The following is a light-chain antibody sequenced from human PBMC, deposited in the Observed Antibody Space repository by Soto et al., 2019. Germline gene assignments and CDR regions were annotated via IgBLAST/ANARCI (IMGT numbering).Light chain of an antibody. V-gene: IGKV3-11*01. CDR2: SAS. Sequence: EIVWTQSPATLFLSPWEIATLSCRASHIVRNDLVGYHQKRGQAPRLLVYSASNRASGIPPRFSASGSGTEFTLTISSLEPEDFAGYYCQQRNNWPPTFGGGTKVEMK. CDR1: HIVRND. CDR3: QQRNNWPPT. J-gene: IGKJ4*02.